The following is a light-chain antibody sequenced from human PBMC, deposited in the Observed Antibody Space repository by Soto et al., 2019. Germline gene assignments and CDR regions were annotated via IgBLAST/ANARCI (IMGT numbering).Light chain of an antibody. CDR2: DVS. CDR1: QSITTW. Sequence: DIQMTQSPSTVSAYVGDSVTITCRASQSITTWLAWYQQRPGKAPKLLIYDVSSLQSGVPSRFSGSGSGTEFALTIGSLQSEDFAVYYCQQYNNWPPITFGQGTRLEIK. J-gene: IGKJ5*01. CDR3: QQYNNWPPIT. V-gene: IGKV1-5*01.